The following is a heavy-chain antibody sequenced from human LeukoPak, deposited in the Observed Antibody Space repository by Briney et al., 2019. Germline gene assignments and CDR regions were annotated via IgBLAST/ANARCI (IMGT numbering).Heavy chain of an antibody. Sequence: GSLRLSCAASGFTFSSYEMNWVRQAPGKGLEWVSYISSSGSTIYYADSVKGRFTISRDNAKNSLCLQMNSLRAEDTAVYYCARVSSSREHAFDIWGQGTMVTVSS. J-gene: IGHJ3*02. D-gene: IGHD1-1*01. CDR2: ISSSGSTI. CDR3: ARVSSSREHAFDI. CDR1: GFTFSSYE. V-gene: IGHV3-48*03.